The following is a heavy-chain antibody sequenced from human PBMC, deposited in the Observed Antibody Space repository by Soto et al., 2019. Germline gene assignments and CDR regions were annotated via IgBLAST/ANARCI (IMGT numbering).Heavy chain of an antibody. CDR2: IRSKVNNLET. Sequence: GGSLRLSCAASGFTFSDSTMHWVRQTSGRGLEWLGRIRSKVNNLETVYAASVKGRFTISRDDSKNTAYLQMNSLKTEDTAVYYFTRLITPLDYWGRGTLVNVSS. D-gene: IGHD3-16*01. J-gene: IGHJ4*02. V-gene: IGHV3-73*01. CDR3: TRLITPLDY. CDR1: GFTFSDST.